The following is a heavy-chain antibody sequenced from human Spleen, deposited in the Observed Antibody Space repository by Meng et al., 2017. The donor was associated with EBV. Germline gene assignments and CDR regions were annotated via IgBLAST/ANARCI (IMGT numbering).Heavy chain of an antibody. Sequence: LQEAAPGLVTPSATRSLSCFVSGVYFTCSHLWSWVRQAPVKGLEWIGEIYHSGATNYNPSFESRVSMSLDKSKNQFSLHLDSVTAADTALYFCARGDVGVFPAALGKFDLWGRGTLVTVSS. CDR3: ARGDVGVFPAALGKFDL. V-gene: IGHV4/OR15-8*02. CDR1: GVYFTCSHL. CDR2: IYHSGAT. J-gene: IGHJ2*01. D-gene: IGHD1-26*01.